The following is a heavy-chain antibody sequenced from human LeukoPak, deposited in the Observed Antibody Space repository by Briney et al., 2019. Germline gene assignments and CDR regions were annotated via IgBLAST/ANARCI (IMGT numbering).Heavy chain of an antibody. CDR1: GFTVSSNY. V-gene: IGHV3-48*01. CDR2: ISSSSSTI. D-gene: IGHD3-16*01. Sequence: GGSLRLSCAASGFTVSSNYMSWVRQAPGKGLEWVSYISSSSSTIYYADSVKGRFTISRDNAKNSLYLQMNSLRAEDTAVYYCARGASATAYGDAFDIWGQGTMVTVSS. CDR3: ARGASATAYGDAFDI. J-gene: IGHJ3*02.